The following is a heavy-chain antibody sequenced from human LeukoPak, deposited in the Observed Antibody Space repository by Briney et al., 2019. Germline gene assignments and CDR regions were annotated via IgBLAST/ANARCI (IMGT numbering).Heavy chain of an antibody. Sequence: GGSLRLSCAASGLTFSNYAMTWVRQAPGNGQEWVSGISAGSGSTYYADSVKGRFTISRDNSKNTLYLQMSSLRAEDTAIYYCAIHESSIPYWGQGTLVAVSS. J-gene: IGHJ4*02. V-gene: IGHV3-23*01. CDR2: ISAGSGST. D-gene: IGHD1-26*01. CDR1: GLTFSNYA. CDR3: AIHESSIPY.